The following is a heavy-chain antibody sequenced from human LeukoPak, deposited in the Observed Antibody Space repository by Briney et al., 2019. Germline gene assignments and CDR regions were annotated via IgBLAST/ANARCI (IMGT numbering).Heavy chain of an antibody. CDR1: GFTFSSYE. Sequence: TGGSLRLSRAASGFTFSSYEMNWVRQAPGKGLEWVSYISSSGRTKFYADSVKGRFTISRDNAKNSLYLQMDSLRAGDTALYYCARAPYCGGDCYPPGFDYWGQGTLVTVSS. CDR2: ISSSGRTK. J-gene: IGHJ4*02. D-gene: IGHD2-21*02. V-gene: IGHV3-48*03. CDR3: ARAPYCGGDCYPPGFDY.